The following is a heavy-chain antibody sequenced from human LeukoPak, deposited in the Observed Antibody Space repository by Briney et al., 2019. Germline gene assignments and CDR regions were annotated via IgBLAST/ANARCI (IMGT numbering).Heavy chain of an antibody. V-gene: IGHV4-59*01. J-gene: IGHJ5*02. D-gene: IGHD3-10*01. Sequence: PSETLSLTCTVSGGSISSYYWSWIRQPPGKGLEWIGYIYYSGSTNYNPSLKSRVTISVDTSKNQFSLKLSSVTAADTAVYYCARAIYGSGSYLFDPWGQGTLVTVSS. CDR1: GGSISSYY. CDR2: IYYSGST. CDR3: ARAIYGSGSYLFDP.